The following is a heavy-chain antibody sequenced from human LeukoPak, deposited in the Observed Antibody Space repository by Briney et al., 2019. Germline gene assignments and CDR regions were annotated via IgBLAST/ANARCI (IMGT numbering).Heavy chain of an antibody. Sequence: GGSLRLSCAASGFTFSASWMTWVRQAPGKGLEWVANIKDNGRGDYYVDSVKGRFTVSRDNAKNSVYLQMNSLRAEDTAVYYCARDGSRGWDYWGQGTLVTVSS. V-gene: IGHV3-7*01. CDR3: ARDGSRGWDY. D-gene: IGHD1-26*01. CDR2: IKDNGRGD. J-gene: IGHJ4*02. CDR1: GFTFSASW.